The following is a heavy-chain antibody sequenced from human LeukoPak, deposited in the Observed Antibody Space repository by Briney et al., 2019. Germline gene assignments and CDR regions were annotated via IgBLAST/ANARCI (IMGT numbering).Heavy chain of an antibody. CDR3: TTGEWLPDY. V-gene: IGHV3-15*01. J-gene: IGHJ4*02. CDR2: INTKTDRETT. Sequence: GGSLRLSCAASGFTFSNAWMRWVRQAQGKGVELVGRINTKTDRETTDSPAPVKARFTISRDDSKNTLYLQMNSLKTEDTAVYYCTTGEWLPDYWGQGTLVTVSS. D-gene: IGHD5-12*01. CDR1: GFTFSNAW.